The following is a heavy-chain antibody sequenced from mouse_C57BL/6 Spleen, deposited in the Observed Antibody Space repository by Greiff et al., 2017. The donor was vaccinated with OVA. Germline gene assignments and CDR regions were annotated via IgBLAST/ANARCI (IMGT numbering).Heavy chain of an antibody. Sequence: EVQRVESGGGLVQPGGSLSLSCAASGFTFTDYYMSWVRQPPGKALAWLGFLRTKAHGHTTQYSAPVKGRFTISRDNSQSILYLQMNALRAEDSATYYGARWPYDYDYAMDYWGQGTSVTVSS. CDR2: LRTKAHGHTT. V-gene: IGHV7-3*01. CDR3: ARWPYDYDYAMDY. CDR1: GFTFTDYY. J-gene: IGHJ4*01. D-gene: IGHD2-4*01.